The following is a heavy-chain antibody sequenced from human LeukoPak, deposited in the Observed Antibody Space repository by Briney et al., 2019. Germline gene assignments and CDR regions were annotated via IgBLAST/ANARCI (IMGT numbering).Heavy chain of an antibody. V-gene: IGHV3-74*01. Sequence: GGSLRLSCTASGFTFSSYWMHWVRQAPGKGLVWVSRVNSDGSTTSYADSVKGGFTISRDNAKNTLYLQMNSLRAEDTAVYYCARDLYGDFPAYLDYCGPRTLVT. CDR2: VNSDGSTT. D-gene: IGHD4-17*01. CDR3: ARDLYGDFPAYLDY. J-gene: IGHJ4*01. CDR1: GFTFSSYW.